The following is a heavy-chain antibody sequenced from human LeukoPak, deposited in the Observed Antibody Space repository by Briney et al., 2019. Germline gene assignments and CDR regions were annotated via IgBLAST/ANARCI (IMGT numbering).Heavy chain of an antibody. CDR2: IYTSGST. Sequence: PSETLSLTCTASCGSISSYYWSWIRQPAGKGLEWIGRIYTSGSTNYNPSLKSRVTMSVDTSKNQFSLKLSSVTAADTAVYYCARATRTTDYDILTGYYAREYYFDYWGQGTLVTVSS. D-gene: IGHD3-9*01. CDR1: CGSISSYY. V-gene: IGHV4-4*07. J-gene: IGHJ4*02. CDR3: ARATRTTDYDILTGYYAREYYFDY.